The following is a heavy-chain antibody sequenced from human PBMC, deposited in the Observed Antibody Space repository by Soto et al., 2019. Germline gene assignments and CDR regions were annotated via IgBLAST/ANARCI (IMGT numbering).Heavy chain of an antibody. CDR2: IYHTGNA. CDR3: ARRYGYSFDY. CDR1: GDSISNSRFY. V-gene: IGHV4-39*01. D-gene: IGHD1-1*01. J-gene: IGHJ4*02. Sequence: PSETLSLTCSVSGDSISNSRFYWAWIRQPPGEGLEWIGSIYHTGNAYYNPSLKSRVTISVDTSKNQFSLKLTSVTAADTAVYYCARRYGYSFDYWGQGTLVTVSS.